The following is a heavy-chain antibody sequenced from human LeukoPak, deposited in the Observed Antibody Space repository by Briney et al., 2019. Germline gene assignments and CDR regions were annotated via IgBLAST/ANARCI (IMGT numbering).Heavy chain of an antibody. CDR2: IIPIFGTA. D-gene: IGHD5-12*01. Sequence: ASVKVSCKASGGTFSSYAISWVRQAPGQGLEWMGEIIPIFGTANYAQKFQGRVTITADESTSTAYMELSSLRSEDTAVYYCARPPAQYSGYDWVAFDIWGQGTMVTVSS. CDR3: ARPPAQYSGYDWVAFDI. J-gene: IGHJ3*02. CDR1: GGTFSSYA. V-gene: IGHV1-69*01.